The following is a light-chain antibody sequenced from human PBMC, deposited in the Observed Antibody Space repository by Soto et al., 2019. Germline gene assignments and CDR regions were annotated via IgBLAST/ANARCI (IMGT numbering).Light chain of an antibody. CDR3: QSYDTSLSGVI. Sequence: QSVLTQTPSVSGAPGQKITMSCTGSSSNIGAGYDVHWYQQVPGAAPRLLIYADNNRPSGVPDRFSASKSDTSASLAITGLQDEDEASYYCQSYDTSLSGVIFGAGTKLTVL. J-gene: IGLJ2*01. CDR1: SSNIGAGYD. CDR2: ADN. V-gene: IGLV1-40*01.